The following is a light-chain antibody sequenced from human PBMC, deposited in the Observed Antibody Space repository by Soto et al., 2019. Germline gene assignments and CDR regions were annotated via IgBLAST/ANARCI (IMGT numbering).Light chain of an antibody. CDR2: GAS. J-gene: IGKJ2*01. Sequence: EIVLTQSPGTLSLSPGERATLSCRASQSVSSSSYLAWYQQKPGPAPRLLIYGASSRATGIPDRFSGSGSATDFTLTISRLEPEDFAVYYCRQYGSSPSYTFGQGTKLEIK. V-gene: IGKV3-20*01. CDR1: QSVSSSSY. CDR3: RQYGSSPSYT.